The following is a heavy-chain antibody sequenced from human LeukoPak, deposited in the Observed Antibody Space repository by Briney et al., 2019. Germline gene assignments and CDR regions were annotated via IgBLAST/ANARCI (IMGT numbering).Heavy chain of an antibody. CDR1: GFIVSGDF. CDR2: IYSDGST. J-gene: IGHJ4*02. Sequence: GGSLRLSCAASGFIVSGDFMSWVRQAPGEGLEWVSVIYSDGSTYYADSVKGRFTISRDNSKNTLDLQMTGLRAEDTAVYYCARERGRGRDSPWFDYWGQGTLVTVSS. CDR3: ARERGRGRDSPWFDY. D-gene: IGHD1-26*01. V-gene: IGHV3-53*01.